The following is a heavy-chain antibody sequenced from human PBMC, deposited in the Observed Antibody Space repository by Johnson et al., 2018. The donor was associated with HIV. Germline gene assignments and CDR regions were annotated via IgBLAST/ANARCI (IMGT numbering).Heavy chain of an antibody. V-gene: IGHV3-33*06. Sequence: QVQLVESGGVVVQPGGSLRLSCAASGFTFRSYGTHWVRQAPGKGLEWVAVIWYDGSNEHYADSVKGRFTISRDNSKNMLYLQMNSRGAGDTAVYYCGKGGWGGENSDHYAFDIWGQGTMVIVSS. CDR1: GFTFRSYG. CDR2: IWYDGSNE. D-gene: IGHD3-16*01. J-gene: IGHJ3*02. CDR3: GKGGWGGENSDHYAFDI.